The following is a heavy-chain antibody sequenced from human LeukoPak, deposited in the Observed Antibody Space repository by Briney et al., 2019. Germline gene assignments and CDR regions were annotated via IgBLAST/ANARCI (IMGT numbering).Heavy chain of an antibody. CDR2: ISDSGGRT. Sequence: GGSLRLSCAASGFTFNRYAMSWVRHAPGKGLEEVAVISDSGGRTYHADSVKGRFTISRDNSKNTLHLQMNSLRAEDTAVYYCAKGNLQSRHSTGFDHWGQGTLIAVSS. CDR1: GFTFNRYA. D-gene: IGHD6-25*01. V-gene: IGHV3-23*01. CDR3: AKGNLQSRHSTGFDH. J-gene: IGHJ4*02.